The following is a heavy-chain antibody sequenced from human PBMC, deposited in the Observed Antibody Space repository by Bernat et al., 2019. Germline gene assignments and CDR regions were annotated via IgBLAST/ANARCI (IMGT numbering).Heavy chain of an antibody. CDR2: ISGSGGST. CDR3: ARAQNKRVQWLVTDFDY. J-gene: IGHJ4*02. D-gene: IGHD6-19*01. V-gene: IGHV3-23*04. CDR1: GFTFSSYA. Sequence: EVQLVESGGGLVQPGGSLRLSCAASGFTFSSYAMSWVRQAPGKGLEWVSAISGSGGSTYYADSVKGRFTISRDNSKNTLYLQMNSLRAEDTAVYYCARAQNKRVQWLVTDFDYWGQGTLVTVSS.